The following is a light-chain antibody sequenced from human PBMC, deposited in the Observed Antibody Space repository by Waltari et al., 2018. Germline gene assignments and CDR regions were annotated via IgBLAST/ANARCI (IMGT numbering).Light chain of an antibody. CDR1: STYVGPFNY. Sequence: QAALTQPRSVAGSPGQSVPISCPGPSTYVGPFNYASWYQQLPDKAPKLMIYDVTKRPSGVPGRFSGSRSGNTASLTISGLQAEDEADYYCCSYAGSYIWVFGGGTKLTVL. CDR2: DVT. V-gene: IGLV2-11*01. J-gene: IGLJ3*02. CDR3: CSYAGSYIWV.